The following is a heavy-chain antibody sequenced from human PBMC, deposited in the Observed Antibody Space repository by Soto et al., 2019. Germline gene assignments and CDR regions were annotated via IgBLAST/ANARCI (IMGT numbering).Heavy chain of an antibody. V-gene: IGHV3-30-3*02. CDR1: GFSFSSYA. Sequence: QVQLVESGGGVVQPGRSLRLSCAASGFSFSSYAMHWVRQAPGKGLEWVGVISYDGSNKYYTDSVKGRFTISRDTSRSTLYLQMNSLRPEDTAVYSCAKHGESEQLMIPYCLDYWGQGTLVTVSS. J-gene: IGHJ4*02. D-gene: IGHD6-13*01. CDR3: AKHGESEQLMIPYCLDY. CDR2: ISYDGSNK.